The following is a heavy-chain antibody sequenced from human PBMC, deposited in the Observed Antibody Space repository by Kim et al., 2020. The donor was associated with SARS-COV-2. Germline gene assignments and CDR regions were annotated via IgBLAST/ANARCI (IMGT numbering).Heavy chain of an antibody. Sequence: APVEGRCTSSREDSKNTLYLQMNSLKTEDTAVYYCTTDWGYFDWSLPSDYWGQGTLVTVSS. J-gene: IGHJ4*02. D-gene: IGHD3-9*01. V-gene: IGHV3-15*01. CDR3: TTDWGYFDWSLPSDY.